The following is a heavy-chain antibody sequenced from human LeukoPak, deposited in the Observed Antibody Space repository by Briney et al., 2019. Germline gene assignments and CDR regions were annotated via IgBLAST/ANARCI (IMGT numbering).Heavy chain of an antibody. CDR1: GGSFSGYY. J-gene: IGHJ4*02. D-gene: IGHD3-10*01. V-gene: IGHV4-34*01. Sequence: SETLSLTCAVYGGSFSGYYWSWIRQPPGKGLEWIGEINHSGSTNYNPSLKSRVTISVDTSKNQFSLKLGSVTAADTAVYYCARWKYYYGSGPIFDYWGQGTLVTVSS. CDR3: ARWKYYYGSGPIFDY. CDR2: INHSGST.